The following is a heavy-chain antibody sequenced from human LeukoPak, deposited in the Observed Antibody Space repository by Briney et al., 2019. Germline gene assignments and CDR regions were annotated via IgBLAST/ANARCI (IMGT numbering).Heavy chain of an antibody. CDR3: AISDVSDSYFYY. CDR1: VFTFSSYG. V-gene: IGHV3-23*01. Sequence: GGSLRLSCADSVFTFSSYGKSWVRLAPGKGLEWVSSISGSGGSTYYADSMKGRFTISRDNSKNTLYLKMNSLRAEDTAVYYCAISDVSDSYFYYWGQAMLVTVSS. CDR2: ISGSGGST. D-gene: IGHD5/OR15-5a*01. J-gene: IGHJ4*02.